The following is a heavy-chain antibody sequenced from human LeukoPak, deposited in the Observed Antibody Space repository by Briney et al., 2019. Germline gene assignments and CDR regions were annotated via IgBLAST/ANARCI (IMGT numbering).Heavy chain of an antibody. V-gene: IGHV3-21*01. D-gene: IGHD1-26*01. CDR2: ISSSSSYI. Sequence: GGSLRLSCAASGFTFSSYGMNWVRQAPGKGLEWVSSISSSSSYIYYADSVKGRFTISRDNAKNSLYLQMNSLRAEDTAVYYCAREGIVGAGDYWGQGTLVTVSS. CDR1: GFTFSSYG. CDR3: AREGIVGAGDY. J-gene: IGHJ4*02.